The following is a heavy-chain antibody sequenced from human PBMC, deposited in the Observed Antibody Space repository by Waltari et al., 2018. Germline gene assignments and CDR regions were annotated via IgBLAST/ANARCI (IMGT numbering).Heavy chain of an antibody. V-gene: IGHV4-61*02. CDR2: RYTSGST. J-gene: IGHJ5*02. CDR1: GGSISSGSYY. CDR3: AREIGVGNYVGWFDP. Sequence: QVQLQESGPGLVKPSQTLSLTCTVSGGSISSGSYYWSWIRPPAGKGLEWIGRRYTSGSTNYNPSLKSRVTISVDTSKNQFSLKLSSVTAADTAVYYCAREIGVGNYVGWFDPWGQGTLVTVSS. D-gene: IGHD4-4*01.